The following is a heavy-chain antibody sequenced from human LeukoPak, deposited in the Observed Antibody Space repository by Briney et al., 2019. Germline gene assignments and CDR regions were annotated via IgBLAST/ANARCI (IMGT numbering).Heavy chain of an antibody. Sequence: GGSLRLSCAASGFTFSSYWMHWVRQAPGKGLVWVSRIKSDGSSTSYADSVKGRFTISRDNAKNTLYVQMNSLRADDTAVYYCARETSSGSPGYWGQGTLVTVSS. CDR2: IKSDGSST. CDR1: GFTFSSYW. D-gene: IGHD3-10*01. CDR3: ARETSSGSPGY. J-gene: IGHJ4*02. V-gene: IGHV3-74*01.